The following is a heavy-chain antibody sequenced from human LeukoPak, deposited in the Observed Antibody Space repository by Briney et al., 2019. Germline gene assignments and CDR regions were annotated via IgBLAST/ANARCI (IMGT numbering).Heavy chain of an antibody. CDR1: GFTFSGYT. D-gene: IGHD3-22*01. J-gene: IGHJ4*02. CDR2: ISGNGGST. CDR3: AKGGYYDSSGYYYDYYFDY. Sequence: GGSLRLSRAASGFTFSGYTMSWVRQAPGKGLEWVSTISGNGGSTYYADSVKGRFTISRDNSENTLYLQVNSLRGEDTAVYYCAKGGYYDSSGYYYDYYFDYWGQGTLVTVSS. V-gene: IGHV3-23*01.